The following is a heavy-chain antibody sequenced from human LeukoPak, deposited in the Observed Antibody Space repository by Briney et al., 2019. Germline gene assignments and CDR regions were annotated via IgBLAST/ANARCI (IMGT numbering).Heavy chain of an antibody. CDR3: ARESSIVYYFDY. CDR1: GYTFTSYF. J-gene: IGHJ4*02. Sequence: ASVKVSCKASGYTFTSYFMHWVRQAPGQGLEWMGWINPNSGGTNYAQKFQGRVTMTRDTSISTAYMELSRLRSDDTAVYYCARESSIVYYFDYWGQGTLVTVSS. D-gene: IGHD6-6*01. V-gene: IGHV1-2*02. CDR2: INPNSGGT.